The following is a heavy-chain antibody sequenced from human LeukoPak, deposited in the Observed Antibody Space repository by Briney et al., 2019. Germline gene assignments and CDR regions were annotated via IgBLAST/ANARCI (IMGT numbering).Heavy chain of an antibody. CDR3: ARDHSSASYTYYYYYMDV. Sequence: GGSLRLSCAASEFTFSSYAMSWVRQAPGKGLEWVSVISGSGGSTYYADSVKGRFTISRDNSKNTLYLQMNSLRAEDTAVYYCARDHSSASYTYYYYYMDVWGKGTTVTVSS. CDR2: ISGSGGST. J-gene: IGHJ6*03. V-gene: IGHV3-23*01. D-gene: IGHD1-26*01. CDR1: EFTFSSYA.